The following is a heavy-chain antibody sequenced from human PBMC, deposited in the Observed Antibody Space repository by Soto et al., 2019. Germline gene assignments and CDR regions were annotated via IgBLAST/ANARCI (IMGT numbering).Heavy chain of an antibody. J-gene: IGHJ6*02. CDR2: IRSKANSYAT. CDR1: GCTFSGSA. CDR3: TRPQYYDFWSGRDYYYYGMDV. Sequence: GGSLRLSCAASGCTFSGSAMHWVRQASGKGLEWVGRIRSKANSYATAYAASVKGRFTISRDDSKNTAYLQMNSLKTEDTAVYYCTRPQYYDFWSGRDYYYYGMDVWGQGTTVTVSS. D-gene: IGHD3-3*01. V-gene: IGHV3-73*01.